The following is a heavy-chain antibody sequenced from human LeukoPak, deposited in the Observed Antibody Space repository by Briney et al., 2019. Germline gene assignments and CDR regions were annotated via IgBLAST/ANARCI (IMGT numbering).Heavy chain of an antibody. CDR2: TSGYNANT. J-gene: IGHJ4*02. CDR1: GYTFTNYG. CDR3: ARDMVRGVIIPDY. Sequence: ASVKVSCKASGYTFTNYGITWVRQAPGQGLEWMGWTSGYNANTNYAQKLQGRVTMTTDTSTSTAYMELRSLRSDDTAVYYCARDMVRGVIIPDYWGQGTLVTVSS. D-gene: IGHD3-10*01. V-gene: IGHV1-18*01.